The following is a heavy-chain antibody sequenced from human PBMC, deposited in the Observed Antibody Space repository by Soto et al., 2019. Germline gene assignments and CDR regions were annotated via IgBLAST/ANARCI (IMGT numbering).Heavy chain of an antibody. J-gene: IGHJ6*02. CDR3: AGGDYYHSSGYYFYYYTMDV. CDR2: VYDGGST. V-gene: IGHV4-39*01. Sequence: PSETLSLTYTVSDSSIILISYYRGWMRQPPAKALVWIGNVYDGGSTYYNPSLKSRVTISVETSKSQFSLKLSSVTAADTAVYYCAGGDYYHSSGYYFYYYTMDVWGQGTTVTVSS. D-gene: IGHD3-22*01. CDR1: DSSIILISYY.